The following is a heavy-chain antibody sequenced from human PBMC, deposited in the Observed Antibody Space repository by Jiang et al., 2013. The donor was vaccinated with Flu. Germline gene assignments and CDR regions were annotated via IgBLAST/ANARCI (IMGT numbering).Heavy chain of an antibody. V-gene: IGHV2-70*04. CDR3: ARMQPGVGATFDY. CDR2: IDWDDDK. D-gene: IGHD1-26*01. CDR1: GFSLSTDAMR. Sequence: TFSGFSLSTDAMRVSWIRQPPGKALEWLARIDWDDDKFYSTSLKTRLTISKDTSKNQVVLTMTNMDPVDTATYYCARMQPGVGATFDYWGQGTLVTVST. J-gene: IGHJ4*02.